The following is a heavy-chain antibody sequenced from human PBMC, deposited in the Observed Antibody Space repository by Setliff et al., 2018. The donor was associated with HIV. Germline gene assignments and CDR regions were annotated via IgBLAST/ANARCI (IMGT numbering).Heavy chain of an antibody. V-gene: IGHV4-59*08. CDR1: GDSIITYY. D-gene: IGHD3-22*01. CDR2: IYYSGNT. CDR3: ARSLVPSGYYYGRHAFDI. J-gene: IGHJ3*02. Sequence: SETLSLTCTASGDSIITYYWTWIRQPPGKGLEWIGNIYYSGNTNYNPSFKSRVTISVDTSKNQFSLRVNSVTAADTAVYYCARSLVPSGYYYGRHAFDIWGQGTKVTVS.